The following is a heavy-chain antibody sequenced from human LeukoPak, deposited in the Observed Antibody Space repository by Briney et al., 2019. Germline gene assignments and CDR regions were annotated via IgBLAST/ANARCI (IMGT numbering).Heavy chain of an antibody. CDR1: GYTFTSYG. CDR2: ISAYNGNT. CDR3: ARVRDSSSWTDAFDI. Sequence: ASVKVSCKASGYTFTSYGISWARPAPGQGLEWMGWISAYNGNTNYAQKLQGRVTMTTDTSTSTAYMELRSLRSDDTAVYYCARVRDSSSWTDAFDIWGQGTMVTVSS. D-gene: IGHD6-13*01. V-gene: IGHV1-18*01. J-gene: IGHJ3*02.